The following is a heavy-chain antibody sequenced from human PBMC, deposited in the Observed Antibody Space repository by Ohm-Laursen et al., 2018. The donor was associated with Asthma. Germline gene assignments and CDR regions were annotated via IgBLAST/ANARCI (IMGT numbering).Heavy chain of an antibody. Sequence: TLSLTCAVSGGSIGSDDYYWSWIRQPPGKGLEWIGYIYHSVSTYYSPSLKSRVAISGDTSKNQFSLKLSFVTAADTAVYYCARGHGYNLYWGQGTLVTVSS. V-gene: IGHV4-30-4*01. J-gene: IGHJ4*02. CDR2: IYHSVST. D-gene: IGHD5-24*01. CDR1: GGSIGSDDYY. CDR3: ARGHGYNLY.